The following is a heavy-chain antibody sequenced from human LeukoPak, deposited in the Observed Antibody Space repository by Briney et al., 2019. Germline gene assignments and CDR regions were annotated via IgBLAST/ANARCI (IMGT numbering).Heavy chain of an antibody. D-gene: IGHD6-13*01. Sequence: ASETLSLTCSVSGGSLSNYYWTWIRQSPGKGLEWIGNIYYSGSTNYNSSLKSRVTISVGPSKNQLSLKLSSVTAADTAVYYCARNLAVGYSSWFDALDVWGQGTMVTVSS. CDR1: GGSLSNYY. CDR2: IYYSGST. J-gene: IGHJ3*01. V-gene: IGHV4-59*08. CDR3: ARNLAVGYSSWFDALDV.